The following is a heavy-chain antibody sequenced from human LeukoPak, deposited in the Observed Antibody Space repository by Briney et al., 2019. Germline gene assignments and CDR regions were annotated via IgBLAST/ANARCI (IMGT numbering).Heavy chain of an antibody. CDR3: TTGAADDWNYYFDY. CDR1: GFTFSSYA. D-gene: IGHD1-7*01. V-gene: IGHV3-15*01. Sequence: GGSLRLSCAASGFTFSSYAMSWVRQAPGKGLEWVGRIKSKTDGGTTDYAAPVKGRFTISRDDSKNTLYLQMNSLKTEDTAVYYCTTGAADDWNYYFDYWGQGTLVTVSS. CDR2: IKSKTDGGTT. J-gene: IGHJ4*02.